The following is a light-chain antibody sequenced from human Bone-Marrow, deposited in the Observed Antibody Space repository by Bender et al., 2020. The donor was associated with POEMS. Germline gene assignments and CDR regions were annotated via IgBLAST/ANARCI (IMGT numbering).Light chain of an antibody. J-gene: IGLJ1*01. Sequence: SYELTQPPSVSVSPGQTVTITCSGDKLGDEFASWFQQKPGQSPVLVIYQDTKRPSGIPERFSGSSSGNTATLTISAAQAVDEADYFCCSYAGRYTNYVFGSGTKVTVL. V-gene: IGLV3-1*01. CDR2: QDT. CDR1: KLGDEF. CDR3: CSYAGRYTNYV.